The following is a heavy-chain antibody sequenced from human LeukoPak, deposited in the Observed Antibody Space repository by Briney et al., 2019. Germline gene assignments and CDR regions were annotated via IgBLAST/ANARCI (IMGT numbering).Heavy chain of an antibody. CDR1: GYSFTSYW. D-gene: IGHD3-9*01. CDR2: IDPSDSYT. CDR3: ATYSDYDILTGYYVTDAFDI. Sequence: GESLKISCKGSGYSFTSYWISWVHHMPGKGLEWMGRIDPSDSYTNYSPSFQGHVTISADKSISTAYLQWSSLKASDTAMYYCATYSDYDILTGYYVTDAFDIWGQGTMVTVSS. V-gene: IGHV5-10-1*01. J-gene: IGHJ3*02.